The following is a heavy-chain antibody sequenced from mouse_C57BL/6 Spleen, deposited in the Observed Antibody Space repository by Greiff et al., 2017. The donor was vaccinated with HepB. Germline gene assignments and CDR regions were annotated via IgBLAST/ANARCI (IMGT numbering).Heavy chain of an antibody. CDR3: ARSRGDYDPYFDY. D-gene: IGHD2-4*01. V-gene: IGHV14-2*01. CDR1: GFNIKDYY. Sequence: VQLKQSGAELVKPGASVKLSCTASGFNIKDYYMHWVKQRTEQGLEWIGRIDPEDGETKYAPKFQGKATLTADKSSSTAYMQLSSLTSEDSAVYFCARSRGDYDPYFDYWGQGTTLTVSS. CDR2: IDPEDGET. J-gene: IGHJ2*01.